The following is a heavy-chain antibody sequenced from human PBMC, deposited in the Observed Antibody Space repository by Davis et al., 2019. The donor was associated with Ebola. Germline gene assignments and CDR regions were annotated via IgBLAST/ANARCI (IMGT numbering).Heavy chain of an antibody. CDR2: INSDGGDT. CDR3: TRAVELGSRLFHYYYGMDV. CDR1: GFTFSTHW. V-gene: IGHV3-74*01. Sequence: PGGSLRLSCEASGFTFSTHWMHWVRQAPGKGLVWVSRINSDGGDTRYAESVKGRFTVSRDNAKNTLYLQMNSLRADDPAVYYCTRAVELGSRLFHYYYGMDVWGQGTTVTVSS. J-gene: IGHJ6*02. D-gene: IGHD3-10*01.